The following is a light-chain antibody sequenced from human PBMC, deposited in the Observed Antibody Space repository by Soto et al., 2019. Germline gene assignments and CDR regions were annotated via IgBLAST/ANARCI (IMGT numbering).Light chain of an antibody. CDR2: DVS. Sequence: DIQMTQSPSTLSASVGDRVTITCRASQSISSWLAWYQQKPGKAPKVLIYDVSTLQSGVPSRFSGSGSGTEFTLTISSLQPDDCATYYCQQYNSYSRTFGQGTKVEIK. CDR1: QSISSW. CDR3: QQYNSYSRT. J-gene: IGKJ1*01. V-gene: IGKV1-5*01.